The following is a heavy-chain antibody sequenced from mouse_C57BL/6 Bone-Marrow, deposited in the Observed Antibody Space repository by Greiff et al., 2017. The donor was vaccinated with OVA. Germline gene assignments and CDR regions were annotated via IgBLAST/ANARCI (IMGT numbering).Heavy chain of an antibody. CDR3: ARDYRGSYAMDY. Sequence: QVHVKQPGAELVKPGASVKMSCKASGYTFTSYWMHWVKQRPGRGLEWIGRIDPNSGGTKYNEKFKSKATLTVDKPSSTAYMQLSSLTSEDSAVYYCARDYRGSYAMDYWGQGTSVTVSS. D-gene: IGHD2-14*01. J-gene: IGHJ4*01. CDR1: GYTFTSYW. CDR2: IDPNSGGT. V-gene: IGHV1-72*01.